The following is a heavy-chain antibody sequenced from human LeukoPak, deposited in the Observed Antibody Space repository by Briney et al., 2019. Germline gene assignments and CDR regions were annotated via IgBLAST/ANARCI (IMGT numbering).Heavy chain of an antibody. V-gene: IGHV3-74*01. J-gene: IGHJ4*02. Sequence: GGSLRLSYAASGFTFSSYWMNWVRQAPGKGLVWVSRIASDGSSTTYADSVKGRFSISRDNAKNTLYLQMNSLRVEDTAVYYCARGRPHGNDYWGQGTLVTVSS. D-gene: IGHD4-23*01. CDR2: IASDGSST. CDR3: ARGRPHGNDY. CDR1: GFTFSSYW.